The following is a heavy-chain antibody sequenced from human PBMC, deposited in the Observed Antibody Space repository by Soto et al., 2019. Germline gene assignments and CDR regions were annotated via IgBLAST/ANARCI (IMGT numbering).Heavy chain of an antibody. CDR3: AYDGAWSAFDY. Sequence: QITLKESGPTLVKPTQTLTLTCTFSGFSLSTSEVGVGWIRQPPGKALEWLALIYWDDDKRYNPSLKSRLTITKDTSKNQVVLTMTNMDPVDTATYYCAYDGAWSAFDYWGQGALVTVSS. J-gene: IGHJ4*02. D-gene: IGHD6-19*01. V-gene: IGHV2-5*02. CDR1: GFSLSTSEVG. CDR2: IYWDDDK.